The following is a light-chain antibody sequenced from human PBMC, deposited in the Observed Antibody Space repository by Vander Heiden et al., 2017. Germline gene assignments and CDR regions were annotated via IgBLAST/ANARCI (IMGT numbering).Light chain of an antibody. CDR1: QPFNSY. V-gene: IGKV1-39*01. CDR3: EKSYSVPWT. J-gene: IGKJ1*01. Sequence: DIQMTRSPSSLSASVGDSVTITCRASQPFNSYLTWYQEKPGKAPNLQIYATSKLQSGVRSRCRGSGSGPDFTITIRSVEPYDFATYHREKSYSVPWTFGQGTKVEIK. CDR2: ATS.